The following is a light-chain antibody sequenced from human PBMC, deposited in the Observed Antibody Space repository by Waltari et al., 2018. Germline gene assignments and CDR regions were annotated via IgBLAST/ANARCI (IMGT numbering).Light chain of an antibody. CDR1: QDISGL. CDR2: TAA. CDR3: QQGLSFPLS. V-gene: IGKV1-12*01. Sequence: DIQMTQSPSSVSASIGDTVTITCRASQDISGLLAWLQQKPGKAPTLLIDTAANLQTGVPSRFRGSGSGTDFTLTITGLQPEDFATYYCQQGLSFPLSFGGGTKLEIK. J-gene: IGKJ4*01.